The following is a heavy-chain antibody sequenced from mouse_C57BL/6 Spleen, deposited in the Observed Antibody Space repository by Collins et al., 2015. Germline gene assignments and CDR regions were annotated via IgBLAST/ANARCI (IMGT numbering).Heavy chain of an antibody. Sequence: QVQLQQPGAELVKPGASVKLSCKASGYTFTSYWMHWVKQRPGRGLEWIGRIDPNSGGTKYNEKFKSKATLTVDKPSSTAYMQLGSLTSEDSAVYYCARSPVLKLGPDWYFDVWGTGTTVTVSS. CDR2: IDPNSGGT. CDR3: ARSPVLKLGPDWYFDV. D-gene: IGHD4-1*01. V-gene: IGHV1-72*01. CDR1: GYTFTSYW. J-gene: IGHJ1*03.